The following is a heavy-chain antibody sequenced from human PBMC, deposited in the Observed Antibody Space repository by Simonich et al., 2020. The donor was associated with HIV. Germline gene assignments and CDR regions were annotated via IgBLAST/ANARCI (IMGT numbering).Heavy chain of an antibody. Sequence: QVQLVQSGAEVKKPGASVKVSCKASGYTFTGYYMHWVRQAPGQGLGWMGRINPNSGGTNYAQKFQGRVTMTRDTSISTAYMELSRLRSDDTAVYYCARGRNIVVVPAAVDYWGQGTLVTVSS. CDR1: GYTFTGYY. V-gene: IGHV1-2*06. CDR3: ARGRNIVVVPAAVDY. J-gene: IGHJ4*02. D-gene: IGHD2-2*01. CDR2: INPNSGGT.